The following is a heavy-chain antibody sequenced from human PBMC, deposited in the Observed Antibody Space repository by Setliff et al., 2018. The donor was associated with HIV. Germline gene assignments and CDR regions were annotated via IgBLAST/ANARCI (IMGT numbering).Heavy chain of an antibody. Sequence: ASVKVSCKASGYTFTSYGISWVRQAPGQGLEWMGWISAYNGNTNYAQKLQGRVTMTTDTSTITAYMELRSLRSDDTAVYYCARDGRWFGDPIGVDYWGQGTLVTVSS. V-gene: IGHV1-18*01. D-gene: IGHD3-10*01. CDR1: GYTFTSYG. J-gene: IGHJ4*02. CDR2: ISAYNGNT. CDR3: ARDGRWFGDPIGVDY.